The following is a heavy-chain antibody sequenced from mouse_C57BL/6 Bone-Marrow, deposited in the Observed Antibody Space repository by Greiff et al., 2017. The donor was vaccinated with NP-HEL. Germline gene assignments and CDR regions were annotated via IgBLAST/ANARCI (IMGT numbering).Heavy chain of an antibody. D-gene: IGHD1-1*01. J-gene: IGHJ3*01. V-gene: IGHV2-2*01. CDR1: GFSLTSYG. Sequence: VHLVESGPGLVQPSQSLSITCTVSGFSLTSYGVHWVRQCPGKGLEWLGVIWSGGSTDYNAAFISRLSISKDNSKSQVFFKMNSLQADDTAIYYCARNYGSSYGFAYWGQGTLVTVSA. CDR2: IWSGGST. CDR3: ARNYGSSYGFAY.